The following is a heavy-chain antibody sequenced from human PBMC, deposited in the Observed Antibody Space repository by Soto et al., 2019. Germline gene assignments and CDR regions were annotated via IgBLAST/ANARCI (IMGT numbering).Heavy chain of an antibody. Sequence: ASVKVSCKASGYIFTNYYIHWVRLAPGQGLEWMGWLNPNSGGSGHAQKFQGRVTMTRDASISTAYMELSSLTSDDRALYYCARGDDSGSFDYWGQGTLVTVSS. D-gene: IGHD3-10*01. CDR3: ARGDDSGSFDY. V-gene: IGHV1-2*02. J-gene: IGHJ4*02. CDR2: LNPNSGGS. CDR1: GYIFTNYY.